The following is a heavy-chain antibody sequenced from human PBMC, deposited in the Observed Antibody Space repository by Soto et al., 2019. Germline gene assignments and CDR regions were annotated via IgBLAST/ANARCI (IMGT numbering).Heavy chain of an antibody. D-gene: IGHD6-19*01. CDR3: ARDRSSGGWYYYYYYGMDV. CDR1: GFTFSSYG. CDR2: IWYDGSNK. V-gene: IGHV3-33*01. J-gene: IGHJ6*02. Sequence: VQLVESVGGVVQPGMSLRLSCAATGFTFSSYGMHWVRQAPGKGLDWVAVIWYDGSNKYYADSVKGRFTITRDNSKNTLYLQMNSLRADDTAVYYCARDRSSGGWYYYYYYGMDVWGQGTTVTVSS.